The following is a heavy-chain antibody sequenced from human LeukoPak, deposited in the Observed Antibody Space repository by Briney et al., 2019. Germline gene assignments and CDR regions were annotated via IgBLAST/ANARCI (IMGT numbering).Heavy chain of an antibody. Sequence: SHTLSLTCTVSGGSISTSYFWTWIRQSAGKGLEWIGRIYSSGSTTYNPSLKSRVTMPIDTSRNQFSLNLSSVTAADTAVYYCARHRIAAAGYDYWGQGTLVTVSS. CDR2: IYSSGST. CDR3: ARHRIAAAGYDY. J-gene: IGHJ4*02. V-gene: IGHV4-61*02. CDR1: GGSISTSYF. D-gene: IGHD6-13*01.